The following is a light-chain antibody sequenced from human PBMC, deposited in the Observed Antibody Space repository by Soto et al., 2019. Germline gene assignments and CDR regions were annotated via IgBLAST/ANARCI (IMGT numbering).Light chain of an antibody. CDR2: GAS. V-gene: IGKV3-15*01. CDR3: QQYNNWPPYT. J-gene: IGKJ2*01. Sequence: EIVMTQSPATLSVSPGERATLSCRASQSINYNLAWYQQKPGQAPRLLIYGASTRATGIPARFSGSGSGTEFTLTISSLQSEDYAVYYCQQYNNWPPYTFGQGTKVDI. CDR1: QSINYN.